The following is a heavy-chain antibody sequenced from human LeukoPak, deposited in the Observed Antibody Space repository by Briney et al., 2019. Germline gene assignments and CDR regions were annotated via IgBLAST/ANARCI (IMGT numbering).Heavy chain of an antibody. CDR2: IYYSGST. Sequence: PSETLSLTCTVSGGSISSSSYYWGWIRQPPGKGLEWIGSIYYSGSTYYNPSLKSRVTISVDTSKNQFSLKLSSVTAADMAVYYCARRAYSGSYYYFDYWGQGTLVTVSS. V-gene: IGHV4-39*07. CDR1: GGSISSSSYY. D-gene: IGHD1-26*01. CDR3: ARRAYSGSYYYFDY. J-gene: IGHJ4*02.